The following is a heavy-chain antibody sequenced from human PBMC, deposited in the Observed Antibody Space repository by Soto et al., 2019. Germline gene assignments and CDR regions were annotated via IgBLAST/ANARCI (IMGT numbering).Heavy chain of an antibody. CDR1: GFTFSSYG. D-gene: IGHD2-15*01. CDR3: AHGIGYCSGGSCTDY. J-gene: IGHJ4*02. Sequence: GGSLRLSCAASGFTFSSYGMHWVRQAPGKGLEWVAVISYDGSNKYYADSVKGRFTISRDNSKNQFSLKLSSVTAADTAVYYCAHGIGYCSGGSCTDYWGQGTLVTVSS. CDR2: ISYDGSNK. V-gene: IGHV3-30*03.